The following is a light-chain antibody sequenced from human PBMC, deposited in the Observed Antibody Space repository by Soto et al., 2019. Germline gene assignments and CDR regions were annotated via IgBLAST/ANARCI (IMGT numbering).Light chain of an antibody. CDR2: DVS. CDR3: SSYRGSNTVV. J-gene: IGLJ2*01. Sequence: QSALTQPASVSGSPGQSITISCTGTNNDVGGYNHVSWYQQHPGKAPKLIIYDVSNRPSGVSDRFSGSKSGNTASLTISGLQAEDEGDYNCSSYRGSNTVVFGGGTKLTVL. V-gene: IGLV2-14*01. CDR1: NNDVGGYNH.